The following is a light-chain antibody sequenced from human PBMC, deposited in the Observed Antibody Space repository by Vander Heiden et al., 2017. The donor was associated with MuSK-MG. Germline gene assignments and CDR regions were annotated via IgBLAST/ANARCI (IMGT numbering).Light chain of an antibody. CDR3: QQDGSSPQWT. CDR2: GAS. CDR1: QSVTSRN. V-gene: IGKV3-20*01. J-gene: IGKJ1*01. Sequence: ETVLTQSPGTLSLSPGERANLSCRASQSVTSRNLAWYQQRPSQAPRLLIYGASSRATGIPDRFSGSGYGTDFTLTISRREPEDFAVYHCQQDGSSPQWTFGKGTKVEI.